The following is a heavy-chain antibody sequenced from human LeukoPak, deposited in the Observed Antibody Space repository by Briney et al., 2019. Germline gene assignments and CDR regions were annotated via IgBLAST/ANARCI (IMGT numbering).Heavy chain of an antibody. Sequence: ASVKVSCKASGYIFTSYYIHCVRQAPGQGLEWMGIINPSGGSTNYAQKFQGRVTMTRDMSTSTVYMELSSLRSEDTAVYYCARDPDCSSTSCYRRIGYDYWGQGTLVTVSS. CDR2: INPSGGST. J-gene: IGHJ4*02. CDR1: GYIFTSYY. V-gene: IGHV1-46*01. D-gene: IGHD2-2*01. CDR3: ARDPDCSSTSCYRRIGYDY.